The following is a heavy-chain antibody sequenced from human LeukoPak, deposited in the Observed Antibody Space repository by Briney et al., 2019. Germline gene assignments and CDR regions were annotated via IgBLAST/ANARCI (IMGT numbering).Heavy chain of an antibody. Sequence: GGSLRLSCAASGFVVSTTFLTWVRQAPGKGLEWVSVIVTDGSAFYADSVKGRFTISRDNAKNTLYLQMNSLRAEDTAVYYCATFVGIAAGWGQGTLVTVSS. D-gene: IGHD6-13*01. V-gene: IGHV3-53*01. CDR2: IVTDGSA. J-gene: IGHJ4*02. CDR3: ATFVGIAAG. CDR1: GFVVSTTF.